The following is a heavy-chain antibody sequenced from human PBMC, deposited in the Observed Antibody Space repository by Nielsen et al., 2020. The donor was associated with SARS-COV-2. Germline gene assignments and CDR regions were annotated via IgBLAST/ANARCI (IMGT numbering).Heavy chain of an antibody. J-gene: IGHJ6*02. D-gene: IGHD3-22*01. V-gene: IGHV3-33*08. CDR1: GFTFSSYG. Sequence: GESLKISCAASGFTFSSYGMHWVRQAPGKGLEWVAVIWYDGSNKYYADSVKGRFTISRDNSKNTLYLQMNSLRAEDTAVYYCARDAGSSGYYSRHYYYGMDVWGQGTTVTVSS. CDR2: IWYDGSNK. CDR3: ARDAGSSGYYSRHYYYGMDV.